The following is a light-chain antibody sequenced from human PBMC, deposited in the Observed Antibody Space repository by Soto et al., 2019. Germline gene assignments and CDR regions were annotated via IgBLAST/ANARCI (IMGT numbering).Light chain of an antibody. CDR2: KAS. Sequence: DIQMTQSPSTLSGSVGDRVTITCRASQTISSWLAWYQQKPGKAHKLLIYKASTLKSGVQSRFSGSGSGTDFTLTIRSLQPEDFATYYCKQDYNYPRTFGQGTKVDIK. V-gene: IGKV1-5*03. CDR3: KQDYNYPRT. CDR1: QTISSW. J-gene: IGKJ1*01.